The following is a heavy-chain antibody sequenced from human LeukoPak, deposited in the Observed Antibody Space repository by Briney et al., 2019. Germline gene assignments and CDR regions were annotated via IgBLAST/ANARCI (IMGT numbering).Heavy chain of an antibody. CDR3: ARGGPVPLVIPA. V-gene: IGHV3-66*02. CDR2: IYSGGST. D-gene: IGHD3-9*01. J-gene: IGHJ5*02. Sequence: GGSLRLSCAASGFTVSSNYMSWVRQAPGKGLEWVSVIYSGGSTYYADSVKGRFTTSRDNSKNTLYLQMNSLRAEDTAVYYRARGGPVPLVIPAWGQGTLVTVSS. CDR1: GFTVSSNY.